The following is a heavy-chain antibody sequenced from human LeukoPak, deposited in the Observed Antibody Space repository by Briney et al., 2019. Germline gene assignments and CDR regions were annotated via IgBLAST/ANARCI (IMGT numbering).Heavy chain of an antibody. CDR2: ISSSGSTI. CDR3: ARFRPRFTRYSSSFNDY. CDR1: GFTFSSYE. Sequence: GGSLRLSCAVSGFTFSSYEMNWVRQAPGKGLEWVSYISSSGSTIYYADSVKGRFTISRDNAKKSLYLQMNSLRAEDTAVYYCARFRPRFTRYSSSFNDYWGQGTLVTVSS. D-gene: IGHD6-13*01. V-gene: IGHV3-48*03. J-gene: IGHJ4*02.